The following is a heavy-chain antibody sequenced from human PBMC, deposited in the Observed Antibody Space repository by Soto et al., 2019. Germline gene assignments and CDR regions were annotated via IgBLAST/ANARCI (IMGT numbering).Heavy chain of an antibody. D-gene: IGHD6-13*01. CDR3: AKDSRVTSWYYFDC. Sequence: EGSLRLSCAASGFTVSSKYMSWVRQAPGKGLEWVSLIQSGGPTYYADSVKGRFTISRDTSENTLHLQMDSLRAEETAIYYCAKDSRVTSWYYFDCWCPGVLVTVS. J-gene: IGHJ4*03. CDR1: GFTVSSKY. CDR2: IQSGGPT. V-gene: IGHV3-66*01.